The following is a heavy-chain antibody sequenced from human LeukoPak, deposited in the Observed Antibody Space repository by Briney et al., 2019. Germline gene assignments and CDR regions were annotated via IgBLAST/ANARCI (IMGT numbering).Heavy chain of an antibody. Sequence: GRSLRLSCAASGFTFSHYGVHWVRQAPGKGLEWVAVISYDGSNKYYADSVKGRFTISRDNSKNTLYLQMNSLRAEDTAVYYCASSKWELLRFDYWGQGTLATVSS. D-gene: IGHD1-26*01. CDR1: GFTFSHYG. V-gene: IGHV3-30*03. CDR3: ASSKWELLRFDY. J-gene: IGHJ4*02. CDR2: ISYDGSNK.